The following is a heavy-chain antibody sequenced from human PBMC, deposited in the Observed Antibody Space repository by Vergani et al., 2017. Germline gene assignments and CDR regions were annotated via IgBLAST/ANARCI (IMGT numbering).Heavy chain of an antibody. V-gene: IGHV4-4*02. Sequence: QVQLQESGPGLVKPSGTLSLTCAVSGGSISSSNWWSWVRQPPGKGLEWIGEIYYSGSTYYNPSLKSRVTISVDTSKNQFSLKLSSVTAADTAVYYCARDRVRYFDHYGMDVWGQGTTVTVSS. J-gene: IGHJ6*02. CDR1: GGSISSSNW. D-gene: IGHD3-9*01. CDR2: IYYSGST. CDR3: ARDRVRYFDHYGMDV.